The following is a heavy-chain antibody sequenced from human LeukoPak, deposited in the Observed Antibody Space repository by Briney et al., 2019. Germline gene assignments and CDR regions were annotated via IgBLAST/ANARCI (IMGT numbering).Heavy chain of an antibody. D-gene: IGHD4-11*01. V-gene: IGHV3-30*02. CDR1: GFTFSGYG. CDR3: AKDLPYSYEY. J-gene: IGHJ4*02. CDR2: IRYDGSIR. Sequence: GGSLRFSCAASGFTFSGYGMHWVRQAPGKGLQWVAFIRYDGSIRHYADSVKGRFIVSRDNSKSTLFLQMNTLRPEDTAVYYCAKDLPYSYEYWGQGTLVTVSS.